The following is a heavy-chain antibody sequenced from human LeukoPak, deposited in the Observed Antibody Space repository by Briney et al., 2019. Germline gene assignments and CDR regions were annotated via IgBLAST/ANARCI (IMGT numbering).Heavy chain of an antibody. CDR2: INHSGST. CDR1: GGSFSGYY. V-gene: IGHV4-34*01. D-gene: IGHD3-3*02. J-gene: IGHJ4*02. Sequence: PSETLSLTCAVYGGSFSGYYWSWIRQPPGKGLEWIGEINHSGSTNYNPSLKSRATISVDTSKNQFSLKLSSVTAADTAVYYCARSLDQVLNFDYWGQGTLVTVSS. CDR3: ARSLDQVLNFDY.